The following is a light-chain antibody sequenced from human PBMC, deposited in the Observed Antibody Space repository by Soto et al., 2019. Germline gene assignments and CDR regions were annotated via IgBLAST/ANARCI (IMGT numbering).Light chain of an antibody. CDR2: AAS. Sequence: AIRMTQSPSSLTASTGDRVTITCRASQGMSSYLAWYQQKPGKAPKLLIYAASTLQSGVPSRFSGSGSGTDFTLTISCLQSEDFATYYCQQYYSYPSTFGPGTKVDIK. J-gene: IGKJ3*01. V-gene: IGKV1-8*01. CDR1: QGMSSY. CDR3: QQYYSYPST.